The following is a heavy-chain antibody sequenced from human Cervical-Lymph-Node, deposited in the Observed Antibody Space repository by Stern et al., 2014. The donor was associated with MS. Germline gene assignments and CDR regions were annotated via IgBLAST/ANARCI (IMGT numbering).Heavy chain of an antibody. Sequence: QLQLQESGPGLVKPSQTLSLTCTVSGGSISSGDYYWTWIRQPPGKGLEWIGFVYYSGITYYNPSLKSRVTISVDTSKNQFSLKLSSVTAADTAVYYCAREYFYDSSGIDYWGQGTLVTVSS. J-gene: IGHJ4*02. CDR1: GGSISSGDYY. V-gene: IGHV4-30-4*01. D-gene: IGHD3-22*01. CDR2: VYYSGIT. CDR3: AREYFYDSSGIDY.